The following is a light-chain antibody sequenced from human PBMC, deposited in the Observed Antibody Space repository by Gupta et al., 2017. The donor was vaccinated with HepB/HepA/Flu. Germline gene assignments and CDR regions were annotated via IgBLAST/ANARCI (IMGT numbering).Light chain of an antibody. CDR2: GAS. Sequence: EIVMTQSPATLSVSPGERATLSCRASQSVSSNLAWYQQKPGQAPRLLIYGASTRTTGIPARFMSSGWGTAFTLIISSRQSEDVAVEYCQQHDSMSLCTFGQGTKVEIK. V-gene: IGKV3-15*01. CDR1: QSVSSN. CDR3: QQHDSMSLCT. J-gene: IGKJ1*01.